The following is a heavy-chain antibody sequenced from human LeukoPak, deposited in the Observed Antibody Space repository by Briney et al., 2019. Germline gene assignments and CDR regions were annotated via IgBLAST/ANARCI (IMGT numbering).Heavy chain of an antibody. Sequence: KSSETLSLTRAVSGYSISSGDYWGWIRQPPGKGLEWIGSIYHSGSTYYNPSLKSRVTISVDRSKNQFSLKLSSVTAADTAVYYCARGGYYYYYMDVWGKGTTVTVSS. V-gene: IGHV4-38-2*01. J-gene: IGHJ6*03. CDR3: ARGGYYYYYMDV. D-gene: IGHD3-16*01. CDR2: IYHSGST. CDR1: GYSISSGDY.